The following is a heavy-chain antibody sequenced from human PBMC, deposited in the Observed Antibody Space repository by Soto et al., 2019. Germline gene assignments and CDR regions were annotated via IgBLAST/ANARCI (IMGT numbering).Heavy chain of an antibody. CDR1: GFTFISYW. CDR3: ARDANNWNWKHFDY. D-gene: IGHD1-7*01. CDR2: IKQDGSEK. V-gene: IGHV3-7*03. J-gene: IGHJ4*02. Sequence: PWGSLRLSCAASGFTFISYWISFFRHSPFKWLEWVANIKQDGSEKYYVDSVKGRFTISRDNAKNSLYLQMNSLRAEDTAVYYCARDANNWNWKHFDYWGQGTLVTVSS.